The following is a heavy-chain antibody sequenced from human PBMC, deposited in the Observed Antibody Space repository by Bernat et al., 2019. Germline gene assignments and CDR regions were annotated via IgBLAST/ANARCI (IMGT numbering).Heavy chain of an antibody. CDR1: GGTFSSYA. CDR3: ASFDDPDCTNGVCSDY. J-gene: IGHJ4*02. Sequence: QVQLVQSGAEVKKPGSSVKVSCKASGGTFSSYAISWVRQAPGQGLEWMGGIIPIFGTANYAQKFQGRVTITADESTSTAYMVLSSLRSEDTAVYYCASFDDPDCTNGVCSDYWGQGALVTVSS. D-gene: IGHD2-8*01. V-gene: IGHV1-69*01. CDR2: IIPIFGTA.